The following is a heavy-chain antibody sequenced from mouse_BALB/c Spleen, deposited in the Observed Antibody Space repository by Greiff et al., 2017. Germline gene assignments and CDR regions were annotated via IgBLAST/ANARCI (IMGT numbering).Heavy chain of an antibody. CDR1: GYTFTSYW. Sequence: QDQLQQPGAELVKPGASVKMSCKASGYTFTSYWMHWVKQRPGQGLEWIGVIDPSDSYTSYNQKFKGKATLTVDTSSSTAYMQLSSLTSEDSAVYYCTRSGSSYYYFDYWGQGTTLTVSS. CDR2: IDPSDSYT. D-gene: IGHD1-1*01. V-gene: IGHV1S127*01. J-gene: IGHJ2*01. CDR3: TRSGSSYYYFDY.